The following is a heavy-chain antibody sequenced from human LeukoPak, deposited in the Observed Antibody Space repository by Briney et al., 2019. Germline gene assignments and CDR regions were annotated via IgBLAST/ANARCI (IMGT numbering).Heavy chain of an antibody. V-gene: IGHV4-39*07. CDR1: SDSISSSSYY. Sequence: SETLSLTCTVSSDSISSSSYYWGWIRQPPGKGLEWIGTIYYSGSTYYNPSLKSRATISVDTSKNQFSLKLSSVTVADTAVYYCARDRPGYYYDSSGYPYYYYYMDVWGKGTTVTVSS. CDR2: IYYSGST. D-gene: IGHD3-22*01. CDR3: ARDRPGYYYDSSGYPYYYYYMDV. J-gene: IGHJ6*03.